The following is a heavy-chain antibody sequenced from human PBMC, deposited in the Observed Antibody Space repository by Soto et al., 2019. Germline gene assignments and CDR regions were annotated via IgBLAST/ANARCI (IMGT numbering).Heavy chain of an antibody. CDR2: ISSNGVGT. V-gene: IGHV3-64*01. Sequence: EVQLAESGGGLAQPGVSLRLSCAASGFTLSGYAMDWVRQAPGKGLEYVSGISSNGVGTYYANSVQGRFTISRDNSKNTVYLQMGSLRPEDMAVYYCARRARPDFYYMDVWGKGTTVTVS. D-gene: IGHD6-6*01. CDR3: ARRARPDFYYMDV. J-gene: IGHJ6*03. CDR1: GFTLSGYA.